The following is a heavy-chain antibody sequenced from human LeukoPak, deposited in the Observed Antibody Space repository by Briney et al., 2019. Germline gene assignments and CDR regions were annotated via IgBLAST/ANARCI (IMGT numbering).Heavy chain of an antibody. CDR2: VTGSTYST. CDR3: AKDLRF. V-gene: IGHV3-23*01. CDR1: GFTFSAYG. Sequence: GGSLRLSCAASGFTFSAYGMSWVRQAPGMGLEWVSAVTGSTYSTYYADSVRGRFTISRDNSKNTLYLQMNSLRVEDTALYFCAKDLRFWGQGTLVTVSS. J-gene: IGHJ4*02.